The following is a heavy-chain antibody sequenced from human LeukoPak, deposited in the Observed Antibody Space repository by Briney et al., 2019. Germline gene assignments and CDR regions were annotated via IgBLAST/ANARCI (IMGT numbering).Heavy chain of an antibody. V-gene: IGHV3-23*01. CDR2: ISGDGVSP. Sequence: PGGSLRLFCAASGFTFNNYALTWVRQTPGKGLECVSAISGDGVSPYYADSVRGRFTISRDNSKNTLYLQMNSLRVEDTAVYFCARDPGAFPYFFDCWGQGTLVTVSS. J-gene: IGHJ4*02. CDR3: ARDPGAFPYFFDC. D-gene: IGHD4/OR15-4a*01. CDR1: GFTFNNYA.